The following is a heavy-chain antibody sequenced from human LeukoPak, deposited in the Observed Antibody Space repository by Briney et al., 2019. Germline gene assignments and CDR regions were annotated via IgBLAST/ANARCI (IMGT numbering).Heavy chain of an antibody. J-gene: IGHJ4*02. V-gene: IGHV1-2*02. CDR2: INPDTGST. Sequence: ASVKVSCKASGGTFSSYAISWVRQAPGQGLEWVGWINPDTGSTNFAQNFQGRVTLTRDTSISTAYMELSRLRSDDTAVYYCAPDYGDYRLDYWGQGTLVTVSS. CDR3: APDYGDYRLDY. CDR1: GGTFSSYA. D-gene: IGHD4-17*01.